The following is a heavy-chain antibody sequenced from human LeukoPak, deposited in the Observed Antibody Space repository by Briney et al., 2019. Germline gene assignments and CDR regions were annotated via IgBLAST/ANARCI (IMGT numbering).Heavy chain of an antibody. V-gene: IGHV4-39*01. CDR1: GGSISSNVYY. D-gene: IGHD3-22*01. Sequence: VKPSETLSLTCTVSGGSISSNVYYWDWIRQPPGKGLEWIGSIYYSGSTYYNPSLKSRVAISVDTSKNQFSLKLSSVTAADTAVYSCATADHSSGYYQSDYWGQGTLVTVSS. CDR2: IYYSGST. J-gene: IGHJ4*02. CDR3: ATADHSSGYYQSDY.